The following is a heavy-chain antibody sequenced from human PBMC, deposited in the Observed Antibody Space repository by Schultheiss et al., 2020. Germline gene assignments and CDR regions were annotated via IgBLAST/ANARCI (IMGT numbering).Heavy chain of an antibody. CDR1: GGSISSSNW. D-gene: IGHD6-19*01. CDR3: ARGSIAVAGHDY. J-gene: IGHJ4*02. CDR2: IYHSGST. V-gene: IGHV4-4*02. Sequence: SETLSLTCTVSGGSISSSNWWSWVRQPPGKGLEWIGEIYHSGSTYYNPSLKSRVTISVDTSKRQVSLKLSSVTAADTAVYYCARGSIAVAGHDYWGQGTLVTVSS.